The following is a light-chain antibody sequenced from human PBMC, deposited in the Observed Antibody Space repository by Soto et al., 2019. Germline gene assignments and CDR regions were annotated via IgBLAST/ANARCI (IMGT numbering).Light chain of an antibody. CDR3: QQYGSSPT. CDR2: GAS. CDR1: QSVSSSH. V-gene: IGKV3-20*01. J-gene: IGKJ1*01. Sequence: EIVMTQSPATLSVSPGERVTLSCRASQSVSSSHLAWYQQKRGQAPRLLIYGASSRATGIPDRFSGSGSGTDFTLTISRLEPEDFAVYYCQQYGSSPTFGQGTKVDIK.